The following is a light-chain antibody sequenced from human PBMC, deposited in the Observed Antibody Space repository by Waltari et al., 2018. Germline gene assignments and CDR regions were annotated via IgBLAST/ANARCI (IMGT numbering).Light chain of an antibody. Sequence: SYVPTQPPSVSVAPGKTASITCGGADIGSKSVHWFQQKPGQAPVLVIYYDNDRPSGIPERFSGSNSGNTATLTISRVEAGDEADYYCHLWDSSTVNWVFGGGTKLTVL. J-gene: IGLJ3*02. CDR3: HLWDSSTVNWV. V-gene: IGLV3-21*04. CDR2: YDN. CDR1: DIGSKS.